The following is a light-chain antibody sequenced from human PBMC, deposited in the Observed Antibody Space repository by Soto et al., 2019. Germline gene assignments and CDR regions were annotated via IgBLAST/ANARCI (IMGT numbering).Light chain of an antibody. Sequence: ETVMTQSPATLSVSPGERATLSCRASQSVSSNLAWYQQKPGQAPRLLIYDASTRATGIPARFSGSVSGTEFTLTISSLQSEDFAVYYCQQYNNWPPAFGQGTKVEIK. J-gene: IGKJ1*01. CDR1: QSVSSN. CDR3: QQYNNWPPA. V-gene: IGKV3-15*01. CDR2: DAS.